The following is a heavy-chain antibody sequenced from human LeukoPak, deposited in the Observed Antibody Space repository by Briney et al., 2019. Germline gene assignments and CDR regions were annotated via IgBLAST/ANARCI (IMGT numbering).Heavy chain of an antibody. V-gene: IGHV3-30*02. CDR1: GFTFSSYG. Sequence: PGGSLRLSCAASGFTFSSYGMHWVRQAPGKGLEWVAFIRYDGSNKYYADSVKDRFTISRDNSKNTLYLQMNSLRAEDTAVYYCAKDLPLIVVVPAAITFDYWGQGTLVTVSS. CDR3: AKDLPLIVVVPAAITFDY. D-gene: IGHD2-2*02. CDR2: IRYDGSNK. J-gene: IGHJ4*02.